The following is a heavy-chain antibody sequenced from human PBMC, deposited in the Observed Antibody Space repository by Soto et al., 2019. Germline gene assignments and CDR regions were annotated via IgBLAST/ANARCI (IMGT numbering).Heavy chain of an antibody. CDR3: ARESYSSISGFDP. D-gene: IGHD6-13*01. J-gene: IGHJ5*02. V-gene: IGHV4-59*01. Sequence: SETLSLTCTVSGGSISSYYWSWIRQPPGKGLEWIGYIYYSGSTNYNPSLKSRVTISVDTSKNQFSLKLSSVTAADTAVYYCARESYSSISGFDPWGQGTLVTVSS. CDR2: IYYSGST. CDR1: GGSISSYY.